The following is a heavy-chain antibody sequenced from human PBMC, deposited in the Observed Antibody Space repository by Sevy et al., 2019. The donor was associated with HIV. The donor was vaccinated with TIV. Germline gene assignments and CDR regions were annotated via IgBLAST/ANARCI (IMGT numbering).Heavy chain of an antibody. Sequence: GGFLRLSCAASGFTVSSNYMSWVRQAPGKGLEWVSVIYSGGSTYYADSVKGRFTISRDNSKNTPYLHMNSLRAEDTYAYYCASLGYSSSPYFDYWGQGTLVTVSS. CDR2: IYSGGST. D-gene: IGHD6-6*01. V-gene: IGHV3-66*01. J-gene: IGHJ4*02. CDR3: ASLGYSSSPYFDY. CDR1: GFTVSSNY.